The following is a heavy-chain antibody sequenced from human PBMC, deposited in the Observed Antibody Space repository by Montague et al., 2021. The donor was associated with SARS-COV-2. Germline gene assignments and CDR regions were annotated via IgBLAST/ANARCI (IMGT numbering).Heavy chain of an antibody. CDR3: VRPLWFGDSDYYFES. D-gene: IGHD3-10*01. CDR1: GFTFRSYW. V-gene: IGHV3-74*01. J-gene: IGHJ4*02. CDR2: IRPDGTST. Sequence: SLRLSCAASGFTFRSYWMHWVRQVPGRGPVWVSRIRPDGTSTHXXXSXXXRFIISRDNAKNTLSLEMTNLRVDDTAIYYCVRPLWFGDSDYYFESWGQGTLVSVSS.